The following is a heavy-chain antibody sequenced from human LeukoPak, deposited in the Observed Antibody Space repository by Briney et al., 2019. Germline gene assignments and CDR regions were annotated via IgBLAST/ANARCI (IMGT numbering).Heavy chain of an antibody. D-gene: IGHD3-10*01. J-gene: IGHJ6*02. CDR3: AKTYYYGSGRTRYYYYYGMDV. V-gene: IGHV3-64D*09. Sequence: PGESLRLSCSASGFHFSSYAMPWVRRAPAKVLEYVSAITSNGSITSYADSVQGRFTISRDNFKNTLYLEVSSLRAEDTAVYYCAKTYYYGSGRTRYYYYYGMDVWGQGTTVTVSS. CDR1: GFHFSSYA. CDR2: ITSNGSIT.